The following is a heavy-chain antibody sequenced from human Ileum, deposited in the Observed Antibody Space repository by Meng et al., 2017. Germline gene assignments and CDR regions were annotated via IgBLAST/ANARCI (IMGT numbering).Heavy chain of an antibody. CDR1: SGSFTNNNYY. D-gene: IGHD2-15*01. CDR3: ANIVFNWFDS. Sequence: QLRLQESCPGLVKPSETLSLTCSVSSGSFTNNNYYWVLIRRPPGKGLEWIGSIYYGGSTYYNPSLKSRVTISVDTSTNQFSLKLISVTAADTAVYYCANIVFNWFDSWGQGTLVTVSS. CDR2: IYYGGST. J-gene: IGHJ5*01. V-gene: IGHV4-39*01.